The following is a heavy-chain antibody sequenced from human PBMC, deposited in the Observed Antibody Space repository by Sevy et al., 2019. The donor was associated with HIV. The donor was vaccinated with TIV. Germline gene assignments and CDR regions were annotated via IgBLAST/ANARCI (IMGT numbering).Heavy chain of an antibody. CDR2: IYYSGST. CDR1: GGSISSYY. V-gene: IGHV4-59*01. Sequence: SETLSLTCTVSGGSISSYYWSWIRQPPGKGLEWIGYIYYSGSTNYNPSLKSRVPISVDTSKNQFSLKLCSVTAADTAVYYCAREGRGDFWSGNGYGMDVWGQGTTVTVSS. J-gene: IGHJ6*02. D-gene: IGHD3-3*01. CDR3: AREGRGDFWSGNGYGMDV.